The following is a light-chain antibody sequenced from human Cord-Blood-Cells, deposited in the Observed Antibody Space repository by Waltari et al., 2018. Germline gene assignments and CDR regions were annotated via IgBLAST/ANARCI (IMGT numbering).Light chain of an antibody. J-gene: IGLJ2*01. Sequence: YELTQPLSASVSPGQQFSITCSGDALPKHYPYLYQQKSGQAPVLVIYEDSKRPSGIPERFSGSSSGTMATLTISGAQVEDEADYYCYSTDSSGNHRVFGGGTKLTVL. CDR3: YSTDSSGNHRV. CDR1: ALPKHY. V-gene: IGLV3-10*01. CDR2: EDS.